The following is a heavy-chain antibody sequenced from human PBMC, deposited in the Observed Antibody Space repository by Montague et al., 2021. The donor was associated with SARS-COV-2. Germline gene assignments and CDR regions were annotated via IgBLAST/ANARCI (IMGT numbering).Heavy chain of an antibody. Sequence: SLRLSCAASGFTFSNYAMNWVRQAPGKGLEWVSIIYSGAGAYYADSVKGRFTISRDNSKKTLFLQLDSLRAEDTAVYYCAKGVAGTEIDALDFWGQGTMVTVSA. CDR2: IYSGAGA. CDR3: AKGVAGTEIDALDF. CDR1: GFTFSNYA. D-gene: IGHD6-19*01. J-gene: IGHJ3*01. V-gene: IGHV3-23*03.